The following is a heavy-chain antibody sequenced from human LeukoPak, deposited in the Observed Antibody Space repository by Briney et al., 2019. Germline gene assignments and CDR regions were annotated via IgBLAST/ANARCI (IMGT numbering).Heavy chain of an antibody. J-gene: IGHJ3*02. CDR2: IYYSGST. CDR3: ARVDYYDSSGYHDAFDI. Sequence: SETLSLTCTVSGGSISSYYWSWIRQPPGKGLEWIGYIYYSGSTNYNPSLKSRVTISVDTSKNQFSLELSSVTAADTAVYYCARVDYYDSSGYHDAFDIWGQGTMVTVSS. V-gene: IGHV4-59*01. CDR1: GGSISSYY. D-gene: IGHD3-22*01.